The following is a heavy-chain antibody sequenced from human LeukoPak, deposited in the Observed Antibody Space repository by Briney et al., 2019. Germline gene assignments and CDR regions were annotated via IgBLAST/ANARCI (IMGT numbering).Heavy chain of an antibody. Sequence: GGSLRLSCAASGFTFSSYAMSWVRQAPGKGLEWVSATSGSGGSTYYADSVKGRFTISRDNSKNTLYLQMNSLRAEDTAVYYCAKGPIVVVITEASFDYWGQGTLVTVSS. CDR1: GFTFSSYA. CDR2: TSGSGGST. V-gene: IGHV3-23*01. D-gene: IGHD3-22*01. CDR3: AKGPIVVVITEASFDY. J-gene: IGHJ4*02.